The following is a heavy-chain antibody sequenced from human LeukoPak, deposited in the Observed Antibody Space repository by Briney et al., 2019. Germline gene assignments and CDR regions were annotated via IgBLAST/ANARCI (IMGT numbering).Heavy chain of an antibody. Sequence: SETLSLTCTVSGGSISSYYWGWLRQSPETGLEWIGSMHYSGSTYYNPSLNSRVTISVDTSKNQFSLKLTSVTAADTAVYYCCGSGWFAGPFGYWGQGALVTVSS. J-gene: IGHJ4*02. D-gene: IGHD6-19*01. CDR3: CGSGWFAGPFGY. CDR2: MHYSGST. CDR1: GGSISSYY. V-gene: IGHV4-39*07.